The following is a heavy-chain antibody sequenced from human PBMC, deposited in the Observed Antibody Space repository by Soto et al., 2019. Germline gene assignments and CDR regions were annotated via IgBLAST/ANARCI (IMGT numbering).Heavy chain of an antibody. J-gene: IGHJ4*02. CDR1: GDSVSSNSAA. V-gene: IGHV6-1*01. CDR2: TYYRSKWYY. D-gene: IGHD3-3*01. Sequence: SQTLSLTCAISGDSVSSNSAAWNWIRQSPSGGLEWLGRTYYRSKWYYDYAVSVKSRIIINPDTSKNQFSLYLNSVTPEDTALYYCARDGGTGDDFWDYWGQGTRVTVSS. CDR3: ARDGGTGDDFWDY.